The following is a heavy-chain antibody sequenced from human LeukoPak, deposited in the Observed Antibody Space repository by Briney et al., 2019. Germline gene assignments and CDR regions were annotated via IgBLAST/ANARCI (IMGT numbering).Heavy chain of an antibody. CDR2: IYHSGST. D-gene: IGHD6-13*01. CDR3: ARWDSSSWDY. J-gene: IGHJ4*02. Sequence: PSETLSLTCNVSGDSITNYYWSWIRQPPGKGLEWIGYIYHSGSTYYNPSLKSRVTISVDRSKNQFSLKLSSVTAADTAVYYCARWDSSSWDYWGQGTLVTVSS. V-gene: IGHV4-59*12. CDR1: GDSITNYY.